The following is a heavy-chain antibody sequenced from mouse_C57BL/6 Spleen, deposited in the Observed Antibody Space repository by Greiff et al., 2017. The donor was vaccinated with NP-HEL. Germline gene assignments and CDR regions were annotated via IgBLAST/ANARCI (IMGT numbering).Heavy chain of an antibody. J-gene: IGHJ4*01. CDR1: GYTFTSYW. CDR3: ARRDGRAMDY. D-gene: IGHD1-1*01. V-gene: IGHV1-61*01. Sequence: QVQLQQPGAELVRPGSSVKLSCKASGYTFTSYWMDWVKQRPGQGLEWIGNIYPSDSETHYNQKFKDKATLTVDKSSSTAYMQLSSLTSEDSAVYYCARRDGRAMDYWGQGTSVTVSS. CDR2: IYPSDSET.